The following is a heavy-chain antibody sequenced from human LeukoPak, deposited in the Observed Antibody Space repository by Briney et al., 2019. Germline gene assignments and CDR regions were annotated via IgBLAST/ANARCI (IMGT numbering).Heavy chain of an antibody. J-gene: IGHJ2*01. Sequence: SETLSLTCTVSGGSISNTIYYGGWIRQPPGKGLEWLANVYYTGTTYYNPSLKSRVTISVDTSKNQFSLKLSSVTAADTAVYYCARLGYCTNGVCYPSYWYFDLWGRGTLVTVSS. CDR1: GGSISNTIYY. CDR3: ARLGYCTNGVCYPSYWYFDL. D-gene: IGHD2-8*01. V-gene: IGHV4-39*07. CDR2: VYYTGTT.